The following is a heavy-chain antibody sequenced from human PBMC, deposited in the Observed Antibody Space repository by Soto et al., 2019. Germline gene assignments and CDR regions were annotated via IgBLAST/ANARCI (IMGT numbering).Heavy chain of an antibody. CDR1: GFTFSTSG. D-gene: IGHD3-16*01. CDR3: AKDWGSFGCYNWFDP. CDR2: ISHDGGAT. J-gene: IGHJ5*02. Sequence: QVQLVESGGGVVQSGRSLRLSCAASGFTFSTSGMHWIRHAPGKGLEWVAMISHDGGATYYVDSVKGRFTISRDTDKNTLHLQMDSLRPEDTAKYYCAKDWGSFGCYNWFDPWGQGTLVTVSS. V-gene: IGHV3-30*18.